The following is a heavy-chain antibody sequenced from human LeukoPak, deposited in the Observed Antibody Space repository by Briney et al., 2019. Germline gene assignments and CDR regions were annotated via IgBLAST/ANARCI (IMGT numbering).Heavy chain of an antibody. D-gene: IGHD2-2*03. Sequence: PSETLSLTCTVSGGSISSYYWSWIRQPPGKGLEWIGYMYYSGSTNYNPSLKSRVTISVDMSKNQVSLKLSSVTAADTAVYYCARCGYCSSTSCYAVDYWGQGTLVTVSS. V-gene: IGHV4-59*08. J-gene: IGHJ4*02. CDR3: ARCGYCSSTSCYAVDY. CDR2: MYYSGST. CDR1: GGSISSYY.